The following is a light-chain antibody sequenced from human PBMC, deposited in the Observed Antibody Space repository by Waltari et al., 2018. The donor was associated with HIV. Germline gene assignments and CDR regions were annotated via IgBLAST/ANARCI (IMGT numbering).Light chain of an antibody. CDR3: QQYNNWPPLT. CDR2: GAS. J-gene: IGKJ4*01. V-gene: IGKV4-1*01. CDR1: QNVLYSSNNKNY. Sequence: DIVMTQSPDSLAVSLGERATINCKSSQNVLYSSNNKNYLAWYQQKPGQPPKLLIYGASTRATGIPARFSGSGSGTELTLTISSLQSEDFAVYYCQQYNNWPPLTFGGGTKVEIK.